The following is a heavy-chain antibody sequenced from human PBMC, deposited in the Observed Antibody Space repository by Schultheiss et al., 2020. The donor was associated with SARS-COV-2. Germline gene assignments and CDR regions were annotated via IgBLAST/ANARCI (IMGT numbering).Heavy chain of an antibody. D-gene: IGHD3-10*01. CDR1: GFTFSDHY. CDR2: IKQDGSEK. J-gene: IGHJ4*02. V-gene: IGHV3-7*01. CDR3: ARDGGSGNTWFQDF. Sequence: GGSLRLSCAASGFTFSDHYMDWVRQAPGKGLEWVANIKQDGSEKHYVDSVKGRFTISRDNAKNSLYLQMSSLRDDDTAVYYCARDGGSGNTWFQDFWGQGTLVTVSS.